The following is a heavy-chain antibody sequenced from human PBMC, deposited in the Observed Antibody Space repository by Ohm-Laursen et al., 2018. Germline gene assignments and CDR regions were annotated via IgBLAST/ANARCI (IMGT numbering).Heavy chain of an antibody. CDR1: GFTFSGSA. CDR2: IRSKANSYAT. J-gene: IGHJ4*02. D-gene: IGHD5-12*01. CDR3: TRRATTDY. V-gene: IGHV3-73*01. Sequence: LRLSCSAPGFTFSGSAMHWVRQASGQGLEWVGRIRSKANSYATAYAASVKGRFTISRDDSKNTAYLQMNSLKTEDTAVYYCTRRATTDYWGQGTLVTVSS.